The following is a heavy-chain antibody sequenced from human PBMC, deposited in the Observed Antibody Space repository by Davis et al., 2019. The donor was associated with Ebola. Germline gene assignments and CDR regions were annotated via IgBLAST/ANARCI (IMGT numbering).Heavy chain of an antibody. Sequence: PSETLSLTCTVSGGSISSYYWSWIRQPPGKGLEWIGYIYYSGSTNYNPSLKSRVTISVDTSKNQFSLKLSSVTAADTAVYYCARRGYSSSWDPYYYYYYMDVWGKGTTVTVSS. J-gene: IGHJ6*03. V-gene: IGHV4-59*08. CDR3: ARRGYSSSWDPYYYYYYMDV. D-gene: IGHD6-13*01. CDR2: IYYSGST. CDR1: GGSISSYY.